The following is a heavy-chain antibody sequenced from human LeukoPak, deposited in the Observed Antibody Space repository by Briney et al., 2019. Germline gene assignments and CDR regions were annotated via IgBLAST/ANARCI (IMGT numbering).Heavy chain of an antibody. J-gene: IGHJ4*02. CDR3: AKGSGSYYIPSFDY. Sequence: PGGALRLSCEAPGFTFSSYAMSWVRQAPGKGLEWVSAISGSGGSTYYADSVKGRFTISRDNSKNTLYLQMNSLRAEDTAVYYCAKGSGSYYIPSFDYWGQGTLVTVSS. D-gene: IGHD3-10*01. CDR1: GFTFSSYA. V-gene: IGHV3-23*01. CDR2: ISGSGGST.